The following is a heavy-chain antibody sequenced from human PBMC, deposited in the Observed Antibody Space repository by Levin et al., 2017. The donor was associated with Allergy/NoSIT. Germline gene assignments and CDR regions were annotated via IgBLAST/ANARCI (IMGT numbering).Heavy chain of an antibody. V-gene: IGHV3-9*01. CDR2: ISWNIGNL. CDR1: GFSFDGFA. D-gene: IGHD4-17*01. J-gene: IGHJ4*02. Sequence: HTGGSLRLSCAASGFSFDGFAMHWVRRAPGKGLEWVSGISWNIGNLGYADSVKGRFTISRDNAKNSLYLQMNSLRTDDTAMYYCVKDVGWTVASGFDHWGQGTLVTVSS. CDR3: VKDVGWTVASGFDH.